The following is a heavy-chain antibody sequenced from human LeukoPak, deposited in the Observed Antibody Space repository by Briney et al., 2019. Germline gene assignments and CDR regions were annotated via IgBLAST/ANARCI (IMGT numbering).Heavy chain of an antibody. CDR1: GFTFSSYG. CDR3: AKDLGYYGSGSYYNQWLFDY. CDR2: IRYDGSNK. D-gene: IGHD3-10*01. V-gene: IGHV3-30*02. Sequence: PGGSLRLSCAASGFTFSSYGMHWVRQAPGKGLEWVAFIRYDGSNKYYADSVKGRFTISRDNSKNALYLQMNSLRAEDTAVYYCAKDLGYYGSGSYYNQWLFDYWGQGTLVTVSS. J-gene: IGHJ4*02.